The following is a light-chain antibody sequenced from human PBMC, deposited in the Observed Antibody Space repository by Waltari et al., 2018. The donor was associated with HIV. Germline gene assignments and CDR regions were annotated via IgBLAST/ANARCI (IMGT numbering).Light chain of an antibody. J-gene: IGKJ1*01. CDR1: QTVDSAY. CDR2: SAS. V-gene: IGKV3-20*01. CDR3: QYYRASSGT. Sequence: EIVLTQSPGTLSLSPGERATLSCRASQTVDSAYIAGYQQRPGQAPRLLVYSASSRAAGIPDRFSGSGSGADFTLSIRRLEPEDFAVYYCQYYRASSGTFGQGTKVEIQ.